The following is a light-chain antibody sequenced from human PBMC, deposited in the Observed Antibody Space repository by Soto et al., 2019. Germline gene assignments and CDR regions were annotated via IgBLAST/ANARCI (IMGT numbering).Light chain of an antibody. CDR2: DAS. CDR1: QSIATY. Sequence: DIQMTQSPSTLSASVGDRVTITCRASQSIATYLTWYQQKPGKAPKLLIYDASSLKSGVPSRFSGSGSGTEFTLTISSLQPDGFATYYCQHYNSYPITFGQGTRLEIK. V-gene: IGKV1-5*01. CDR3: QHYNSYPIT. J-gene: IGKJ5*01.